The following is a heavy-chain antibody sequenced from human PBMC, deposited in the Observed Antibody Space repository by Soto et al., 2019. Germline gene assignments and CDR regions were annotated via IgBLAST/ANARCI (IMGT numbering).Heavy chain of an antibody. CDR2: ISATGST. D-gene: IGHD6-19*01. Sequence: EVQVLDSGGGLVQPGGSQRLSCEASGFTFSNYAMSWVRQAPGKGLEWVSTISATGSTLYADSVKGRFTISRDNSKNMVYLQMNFLRAEDTAVYYCAKVSNKWAVAQRGYFDYWGQGTLVTVSS. CDR1: GFTFSNYA. CDR3: AKVSNKWAVAQRGYFDY. J-gene: IGHJ4*02. V-gene: IGHV3-23*01.